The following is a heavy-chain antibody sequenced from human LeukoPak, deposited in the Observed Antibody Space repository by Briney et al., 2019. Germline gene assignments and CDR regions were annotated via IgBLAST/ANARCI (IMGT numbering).Heavy chain of an antibody. CDR3: ARGGRGSYPSYYYGMDV. CDR2: INDSGST. D-gene: IGHD1-26*01. J-gene: IGHJ6*02. V-gene: IGHV4-34*01. CDR1: GGSFSGYY. Sequence: PSETLSLTCAVYGGSFSGYYWSGIGQPPGKGVEGIGEINDSGSTNYNPSLKSRGTISVDTSNNHFSLTLSSLTAADTAVYYCARGGRGSYPSYYYGMDVWGQGTTVTVSS.